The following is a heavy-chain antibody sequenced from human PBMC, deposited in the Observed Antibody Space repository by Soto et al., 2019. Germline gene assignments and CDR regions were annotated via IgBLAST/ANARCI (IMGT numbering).Heavy chain of an antibody. CDR2: ISGSGGST. CDR1: GFTFSSYA. V-gene: IGHV3-23*01. CDR3: AKGWSGYDLGADAFDI. J-gene: IGHJ3*02. Sequence: EVQLLESGGGLVQPGGSLRLSCAASGFTFSSYAMSWVRQAPGKGLEWVSAISGSGGSTYYADSVKGRFTISRDNSKNTLYLQMNSLRAEDTAVYYCAKGWSGYDLGADAFDIWGQGTMVTVSS. D-gene: IGHD5-12*01.